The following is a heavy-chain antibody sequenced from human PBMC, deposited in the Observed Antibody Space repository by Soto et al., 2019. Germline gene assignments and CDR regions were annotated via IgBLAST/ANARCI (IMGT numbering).Heavy chain of an antibody. D-gene: IGHD6-6*01. V-gene: IGHV1-69*13. CDR2: IIPIFGTA. Sequence: SVKVSCKASGGTFSSYAISWVRQAPGQGLEWMGGIIPIFGTANYAQKFQGRVTTTADESTSTAYKELSRLRSEDTAVYYWASELRGSIVARPWLGPPNWFGPWGQGTLVTVSS. CDR1: GGTFSSYA. CDR3: ASELRGSIVARPWLGPPNWFGP. J-gene: IGHJ5*02.